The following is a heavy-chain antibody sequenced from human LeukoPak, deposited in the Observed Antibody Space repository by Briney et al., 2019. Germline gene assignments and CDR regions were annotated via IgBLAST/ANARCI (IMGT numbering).Heavy chain of an antibody. J-gene: IGHJ4*02. CDR3: TRDPTDVVVTGGY. D-gene: IGHD2-21*02. CDR1: GFTFSSYS. V-gene: IGHV3-53*01. Sequence: GGSLRLSCAASGFTFSSYSMNWVRQAPGKGLEWVSVIYSDGSTYYADSVKGRFTISRDNSKNTLYLQMNSLRAGDTAVYYCTRDPTDVVVTGGYWGQGTLVTVSS. CDR2: IYSDGST.